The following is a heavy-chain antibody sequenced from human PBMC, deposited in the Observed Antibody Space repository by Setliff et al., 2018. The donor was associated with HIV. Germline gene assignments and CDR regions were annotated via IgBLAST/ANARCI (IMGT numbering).Heavy chain of an antibody. Sequence: KSSETLSLTCTVSGVSITSYFWSWIRQPPGKGLEYIGYIYYSGGTSGTTNYNPSLKSRVTISLDTPKNQLSLKLSSVTAADTAVYYCASEKVAWTVSGSFFEFWGQGVPVTVSS. J-gene: IGHJ4*02. D-gene: IGHD2-15*01. CDR1: GVSITSYF. CDR2: IYYSGGTSGTT. V-gene: IGHV4-59*01. CDR3: ASEKVAWTVSGSFFEF.